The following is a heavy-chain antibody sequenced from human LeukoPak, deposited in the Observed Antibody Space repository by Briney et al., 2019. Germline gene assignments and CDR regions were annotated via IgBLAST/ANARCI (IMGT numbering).Heavy chain of an antibody. Sequence: GGSLRLSCAASGFTFSTYVMHWVRQAPGKGLEWVALISYDGGNQYYAGSVKGRFTISRDISKSTLYLQLNSLRPEDTAVYYCAMRAVAGSHFNYFDYWGQGTLVTVSS. D-gene: IGHD6-19*01. CDR2: ISYDGGNQ. J-gene: IGHJ4*02. CDR3: AMRAVAGSHFNYFDY. CDR1: GFTFSTYV. V-gene: IGHV3-30*04.